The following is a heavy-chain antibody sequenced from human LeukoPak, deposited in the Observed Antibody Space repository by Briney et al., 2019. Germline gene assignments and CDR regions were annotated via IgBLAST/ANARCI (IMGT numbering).Heavy chain of an antibody. D-gene: IGHD4-23*01. V-gene: IGHV1-69*05. Sequence: SVKVSCKASGGTFNSYAISWVRQAPGQGLEWMGGIIPIFGTANYAQKFQGRVTITTDESTSTAYMELSSLRSEDTAVYYCARQMVVTRELDYWGQGTLVTVSS. CDR1: GGTFNSYA. J-gene: IGHJ4*02. CDR3: ARQMVVTRELDY. CDR2: IIPIFGTA.